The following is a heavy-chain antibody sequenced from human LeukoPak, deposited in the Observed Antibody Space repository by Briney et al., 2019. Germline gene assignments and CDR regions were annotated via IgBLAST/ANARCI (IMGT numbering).Heavy chain of an antibody. Sequence: LETLSLTCAVYGGSFSGYYWSWIRQPPGKGLEWIGEINHSGSTNYNPSLKSRVTISVDTSKNQFSLKLSSVTAADTAVYYCARGRIVGATGGFDYWGQGTLVTVSS. CDR3: ARGRIVGATGGFDY. CDR2: INHSGST. J-gene: IGHJ4*02. V-gene: IGHV4-34*01. D-gene: IGHD1-26*01. CDR1: GGSFSGYY.